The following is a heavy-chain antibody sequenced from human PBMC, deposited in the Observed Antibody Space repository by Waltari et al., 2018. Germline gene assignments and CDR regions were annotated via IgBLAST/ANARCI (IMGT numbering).Heavy chain of an antibody. CDR3: ARVMYYDFWSGYLQNYYFDY. CDR2: INHSGST. J-gene: IGHJ4*02. D-gene: IGHD3-3*01. Sequence: QVQLQQWGAGLLKPSETLSLTCAVYGGSFSGYYWSWIRQPPGKGLEWIGEINHSGSTNYNPSHKSRVTISVDTSKNQFSLKLSSVTAADTTVYYCARVMYYDFWSGYLQNYYFDYWGQGTLVTVSS. V-gene: IGHV4-34*01. CDR1: GGSFSGYY.